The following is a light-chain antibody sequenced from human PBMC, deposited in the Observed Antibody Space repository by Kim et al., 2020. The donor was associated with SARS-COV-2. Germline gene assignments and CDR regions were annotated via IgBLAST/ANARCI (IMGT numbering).Light chain of an antibody. Sequence: SPGERATLSCRASQSISSNYFAWHQQKPGQAPRLLIHGASSRATGIPDRFSGSGSGTDFTLTINRLEPEDFAVFYCQQYGSSPPTFGQGTKVDIK. CDR2: GAS. V-gene: IGKV3-20*01. CDR3: QQYGSSPPT. J-gene: IGKJ1*01. CDR1: QSISSNY.